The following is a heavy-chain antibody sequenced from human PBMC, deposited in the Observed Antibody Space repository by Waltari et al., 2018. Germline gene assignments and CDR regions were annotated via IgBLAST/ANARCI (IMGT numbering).Heavy chain of an antibody. CDR2: IYTSGRA. J-gene: IGHJ3*02. V-gene: IGHV4-61*09. Sequence: QVQLQESGPGLVKPLQTLSLTCTVSGVSMRSGEYYWSWIRQPAGKGREWIGYIYTSGRATYNPSLKSRVSMSIDTFKNQFSLNLKSVTAADTAVYYCALVRVVNAFDIWGQGTMVTVSS. D-gene: IGHD3-3*01. CDR1: GVSMRSGEYY. CDR3: ALVRVVNAFDI.